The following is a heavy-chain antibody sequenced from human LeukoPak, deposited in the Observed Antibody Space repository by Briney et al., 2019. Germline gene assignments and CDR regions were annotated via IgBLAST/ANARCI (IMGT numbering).Heavy chain of an antibody. CDR1: GYTFTSYA. CDR3: ARSPPSGDSSGYHFDY. V-gene: IGHV7-4-1*02. D-gene: IGHD3-22*01. Sequence: GASVKVSCKASGYTFTSYAMNWVRQAPGQGLEWMGWINTNTGNPTYAQGFTGRFVFSLDTSVSTAYLQISSLKAEDTAVYYCARSPPSGDSSGYHFDYWGQGTLVTVSS. J-gene: IGHJ4*02. CDR2: INTNTGNP.